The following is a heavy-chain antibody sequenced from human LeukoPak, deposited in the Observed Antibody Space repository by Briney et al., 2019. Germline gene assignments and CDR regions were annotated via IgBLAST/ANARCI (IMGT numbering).Heavy chain of an antibody. J-gene: IGHJ4*02. Sequence: SETLSLTCAVYGESFSGHYWTWIRQPPGKGLEWIGEINHSGITNYNPSLKSRVTISVDTSKNQFSLKLSSVTAADTAVYYCARGIYSGYDYARPRPYYFDYWGQGTLVTVSS. CDR2: INHSGIT. V-gene: IGHV4-34*01. CDR3: ARGIYSGYDYARPRPYYFDY. CDR1: GESFSGHY. D-gene: IGHD5-12*01.